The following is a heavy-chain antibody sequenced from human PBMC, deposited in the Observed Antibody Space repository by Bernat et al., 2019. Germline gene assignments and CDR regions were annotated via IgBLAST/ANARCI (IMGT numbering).Heavy chain of an antibody. CDR3: ETSRAIVVGVAAPDAFDI. J-gene: IGHJ3*02. V-gene: IGHV1-24*01. CDR2: FDPEDVET. Sequence: QVQLVQSGAEVKQPGASVKVPCKVSGYTLTELSMHWVRQSPGKGLRWMVGFDPEDVETIYAQKFQGRVTMTEETSTDTAYMELSSLRSEYTAVYYCETSRAIVVGVAAPDAFDIWGQGTMVTVSS. CDR1: GYTLTELS. D-gene: IGHD2-15*01.